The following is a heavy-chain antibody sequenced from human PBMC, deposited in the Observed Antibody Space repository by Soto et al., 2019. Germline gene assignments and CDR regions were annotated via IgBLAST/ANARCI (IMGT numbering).Heavy chain of an antibody. J-gene: IGHJ6*02. CDR1: GYTFTRYG. Sequence: ASVKVSCKASGYTFTRYGISWVRQAPGQGLEWMGWISSYNGNTNYAQKLQGRVTMTTDTSTTTAYMELRSLRSDDTAVYYCARDRPTSSIRARDYYYAMDVWGQGTTVTVSS. D-gene: IGHD6-6*01. CDR3: ARDRPTSSIRARDYYYAMDV. V-gene: IGHV1-18*01. CDR2: ISSYNGNT.